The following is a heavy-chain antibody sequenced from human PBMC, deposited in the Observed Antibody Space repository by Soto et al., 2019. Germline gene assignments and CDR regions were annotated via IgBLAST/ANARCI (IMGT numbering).Heavy chain of an antibody. D-gene: IGHD3-10*01. CDR2: ISYDGSNK. V-gene: IGHV3-30-3*01. CDR1: GFTFSSYA. Sequence: GVSLRLSCAASGFTFSSYAMHWVRQAPGKGLEWVAVISYDGSNKYCADSVKGRFTISRDNSKNTLYLQMNSLRAEDTAVYYCARDGYYGSGRHYYYYGMDVWGQGTTVTVSS. CDR3: ARDGYYGSGRHYYYYGMDV. J-gene: IGHJ6*02.